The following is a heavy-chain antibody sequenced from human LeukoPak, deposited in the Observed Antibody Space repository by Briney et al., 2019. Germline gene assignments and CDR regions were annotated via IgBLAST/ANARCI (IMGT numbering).Heavy chain of an antibody. Sequence: GGSLRLSCAASGFTFDDYAMHWVRQAPGKGLEWVSGISWNSGSIGYADSVKGRFTISRDNAKNSLYLQMNSLRAEDTALYYCAKDLHTYYYDSSGYPRGYWFDPWGQGTLVTVSS. CDR2: ISWNSGSI. J-gene: IGHJ5*02. CDR1: GFTFDDYA. CDR3: AKDLHTYYYDSSGYPRGYWFDP. D-gene: IGHD3-22*01. V-gene: IGHV3-9*01.